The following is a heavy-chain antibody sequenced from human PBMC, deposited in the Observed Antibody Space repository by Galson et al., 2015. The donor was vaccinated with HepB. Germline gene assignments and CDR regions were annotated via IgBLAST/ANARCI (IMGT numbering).Heavy chain of an antibody. CDR1: GYTFTSYG. J-gene: IGHJ4*02. D-gene: IGHD5-12*01. Sequence: SVKVSCKASGYTFTSYGISWVRQAPGQGLEWMGWISAYNGNTNYAQKLQGRVTMTTDTSTSTAYMELRSLRSDDTAVYYCARGGKVATITVELAYFDYWGQGTLVTVSS. V-gene: IGHV1-18*01. CDR2: ISAYNGNT. CDR3: ARGGKVATITVELAYFDY.